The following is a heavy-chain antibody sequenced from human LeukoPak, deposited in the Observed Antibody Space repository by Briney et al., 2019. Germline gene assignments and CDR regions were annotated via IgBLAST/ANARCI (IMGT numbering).Heavy chain of an antibody. Sequence: SETLSLTCTVSGGSISSGDYYWSWIRQPPGKGLEWIGYIYYSGSTYYNPSLKSRVTISVDTSKNRFSLKLSSVTAADTAVYYCARDLYYYDSSGYYYFDYWGQGTLVTVSS. D-gene: IGHD3-22*01. V-gene: IGHV4-30-4*01. CDR2: IYYSGST. CDR3: ARDLYYYDSSGYYYFDY. J-gene: IGHJ4*02. CDR1: GGSISSGDYY.